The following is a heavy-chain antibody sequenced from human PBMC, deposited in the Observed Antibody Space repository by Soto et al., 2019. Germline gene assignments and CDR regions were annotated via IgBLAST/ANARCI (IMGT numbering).Heavy chain of an antibody. CDR1: GFTFSSYG. D-gene: IGHD6-13*01. J-gene: IGHJ6*02. CDR3: AKDFRGGSSLYYGMDV. CDR2: ISYDGSNK. V-gene: IGHV3-30*18. Sequence: GGSLRLSCAASGFTFSSYGMHWVRQAPGKGLEWVAVISYDGSNKYYADSVKGRFTISRDNSKNTLYLQMNSLRAEDTAVYYCAKDFRGGSSLYYGMDVWGQGTTVTVSS.